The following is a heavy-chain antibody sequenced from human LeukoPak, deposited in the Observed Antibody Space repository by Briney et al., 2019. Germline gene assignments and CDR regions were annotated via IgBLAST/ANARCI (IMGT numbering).Heavy chain of an antibody. V-gene: IGHV3-74*01. D-gene: IGHD3-22*01. CDR3: ARGDSSGYYSHRDYYYYMDV. CDR2: INSDGSST. J-gene: IGHJ6*03. CDR1: GFTFSSYW. Sequence: GGSLRLSCAASGFTFSSYWMHWVRQAPGKGLVWVSRINSDGSSTSYADSVKGRFTISRDNAKSTLYLQMNSLRAEDTAVYYCARGDSSGYYSHRDYYYYMDVWGKGTTVTVSS.